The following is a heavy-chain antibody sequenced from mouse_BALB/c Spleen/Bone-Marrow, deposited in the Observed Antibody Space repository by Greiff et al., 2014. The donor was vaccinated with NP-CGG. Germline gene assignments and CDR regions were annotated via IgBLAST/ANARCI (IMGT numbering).Heavy chain of an antibody. CDR3: ARSTMITTGYYYAMDY. D-gene: IGHD2-4*01. V-gene: IGHV5-17*02. Sequence: EVKLVESGGGLVQPGGSRKVSCAASGFTFSSFGMHWVRQAPEKGLEWDAYISSGSSTIYYADTVKGRFTISRDNPKNTLFLQMTSLRSEDTAMYYCARSTMITTGYYYAMDYWGQGTSVTVSS. CDR2: ISSGSSTI. J-gene: IGHJ4*01. CDR1: GFTFSSFG.